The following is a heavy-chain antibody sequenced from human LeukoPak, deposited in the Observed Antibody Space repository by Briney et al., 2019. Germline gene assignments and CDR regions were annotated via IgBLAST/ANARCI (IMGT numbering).Heavy chain of an antibody. V-gene: IGHV4-39*07. CDR1: GVSISSSSYY. CDR2: IYYSGST. J-gene: IGHJ5*02. D-gene: IGHD5-18*01. Sequence: PSETLSLTCTVSGVSISSSSYYWGWIRQPPGKGLVWIGSIYYSGSTYYNPSLKSRVTISVDTSKNQFSLKLSSVTAAVTAVYYCASHTAWGQGTLVTVSS. CDR3: ASHTA.